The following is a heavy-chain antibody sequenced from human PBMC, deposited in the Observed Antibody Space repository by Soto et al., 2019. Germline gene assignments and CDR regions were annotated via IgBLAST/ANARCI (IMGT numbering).Heavy chain of an antibody. D-gene: IGHD6-13*01. V-gene: IGHV3-73*02. CDR3: TRGYSSSWLAFDY. J-gene: IGHJ4*02. CDR2: IRSKANSYAT. Sequence: EVQLVESGGGLDQPGGSLKLSCAASGFTFSGSAMHWVRQASGKGLEWVGRIRSKANSYATAYAASVKGRFTISRDDSKNTAYVQMNSLKTEDTAVYYCTRGYSSSWLAFDYWGQGTLVTVSS. CDR1: GFTFSGSA.